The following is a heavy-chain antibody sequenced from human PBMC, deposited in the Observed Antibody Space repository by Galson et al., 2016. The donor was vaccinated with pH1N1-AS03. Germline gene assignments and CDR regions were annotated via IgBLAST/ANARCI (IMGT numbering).Heavy chain of an antibody. V-gene: IGHV5-10-1*01. CDR1: GDSFTGYW. Sequence: QSGAEVKKPGESLRISCKASGDSFTGYWINWVRRMPGKGLEWMGRIDLSDSYTNYSPSFQGHVTISADKSIATAYLQWNSLKASDTAVYYCASYGSGSSPFDYWGQGTLVTVSS. D-gene: IGHD3-10*01. CDR3: ASYGSGSSPFDY. J-gene: IGHJ4*02. CDR2: IDLSDSYT.